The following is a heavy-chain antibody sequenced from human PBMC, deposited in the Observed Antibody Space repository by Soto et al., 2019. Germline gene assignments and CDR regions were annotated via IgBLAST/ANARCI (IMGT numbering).Heavy chain of an antibody. CDR3: AKEMHCGGDCFGTYFDY. CDR2: ISYDGSNK. V-gene: IGHV3-30*18. D-gene: IGHD2-21*02. J-gene: IGHJ4*02. Sequence: GGSLRLSCAASGFTFSSYGMHWVRQAPGKGLEWVAVISYDGSNKYYADSVKGRFTISRDNSKNTLYLQMNSLRAEDTAVYYCAKEMHCGGDCFGTYFDYWGQGTLVNVSS. CDR1: GFTFSSYG.